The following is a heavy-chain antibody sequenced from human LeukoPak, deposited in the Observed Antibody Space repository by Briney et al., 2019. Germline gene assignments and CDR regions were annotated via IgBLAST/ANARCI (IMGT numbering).Heavy chain of an antibody. D-gene: IGHD3-10*01. CDR1: EFTFSSYS. J-gene: IGHJ2*01. Sequence: PGGSLRLSCAASEFTFSSYSMNWIRQAPGKGLEWVSYIRSGGTTIYYADSVKGRFTISRDNAKNSLYLQMNSLRAEDTAVYFCARIPAWLGAFGYFDVWGRGTLVTVSS. CDR3: ARIPAWLGAFGYFDV. CDR2: IRSGGTTI. V-gene: IGHV3-48*04.